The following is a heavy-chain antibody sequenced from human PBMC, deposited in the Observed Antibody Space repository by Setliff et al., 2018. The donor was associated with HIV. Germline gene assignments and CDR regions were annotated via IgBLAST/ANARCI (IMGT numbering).Heavy chain of an antibody. D-gene: IGHD3-10*01. CDR2: IFNDGRT. J-gene: IGHJ4*02. CDR1: GGSISNSRYY. Sequence: SETLSLTCTVSGGSISNSRYYWGWIRQPPGKGLEWIGSIFNDGRTYYNPSLKSRVTIPMDTSTNQFSRKLTSVTAADTAVYFCARHFPSISLFFGDPGPFDRWGQGALVTVSS. CDR3: ARHFPSISLFFGDPGPFDR. V-gene: IGHV4-39*01.